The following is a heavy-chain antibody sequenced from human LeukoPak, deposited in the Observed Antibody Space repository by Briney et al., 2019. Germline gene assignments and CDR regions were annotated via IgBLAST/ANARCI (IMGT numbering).Heavy chain of an antibody. Sequence: SETLSLTCAVYGGSFSGYYWSWIRQPPGKGLEWIGEINHSGSTNYNPSPKSRVTISVDTSKNQFSLKLSSVTAADTAVYYCARLESSYYDFWSGYYSAFDIWGQGTMVTVSS. CDR3: ARLESSYYDFWSGYYSAFDI. D-gene: IGHD3-3*01. V-gene: IGHV4-34*01. CDR1: GGSFSGYY. CDR2: INHSGST. J-gene: IGHJ3*02.